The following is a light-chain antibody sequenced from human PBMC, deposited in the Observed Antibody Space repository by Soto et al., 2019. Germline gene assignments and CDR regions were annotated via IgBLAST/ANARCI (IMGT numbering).Light chain of an antibody. V-gene: IGKV1-39*01. CDR1: EIINTY. Sequence: DIQMTQSPSTLSASVGDRVTITCRADEIINTYLNWYQVKPGKAPKLLIFAASSLQSGVPSRFSGSGSGTEFTLTISSLQPEDFATYYCQQSYSTPRTFGQGTKLEIQ. CDR2: AAS. CDR3: QQSYSTPRT. J-gene: IGKJ2*01.